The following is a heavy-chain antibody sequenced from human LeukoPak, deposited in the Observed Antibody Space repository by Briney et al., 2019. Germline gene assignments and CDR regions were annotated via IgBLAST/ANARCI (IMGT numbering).Heavy chain of an antibody. CDR1: GGSISSYY. CDR2: IYYSGST. Sequence: SETLSLTCTVSGGSISSYYWSWIRQPPGKGLEWIGYIYYSGSTNYNPSLKSRVTKSVDTHKNQFCLNLISVTAADTGVYYCARGRSIMIVVVVMYLLFAGWGEG. D-gene: IGHD3-3*01. V-gene: IGHV4-59*12. J-gene: IGHJ4*01. CDR3: ARGRSIMIVVVVMYLLFAG.